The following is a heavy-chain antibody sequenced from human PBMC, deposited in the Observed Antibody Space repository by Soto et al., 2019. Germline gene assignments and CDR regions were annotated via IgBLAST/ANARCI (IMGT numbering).Heavy chain of an antibody. D-gene: IGHD4-17*01. CDR2: ISYDGSNK. J-gene: IGHJ4*02. CDR1: GFTFSSYG. V-gene: IGHV3-30*18. CDR3: AKDRQYGDYLD. Sequence: GGSLRLSCAASGFTFSSYGMHWVRQAPGKGLEWVAVISYDGSNKYYADSVKGRFTISRDNSKNTLYLQMNSLRAEDTAVYYCAKDRQYGDYLDWGQGTLVTVSS.